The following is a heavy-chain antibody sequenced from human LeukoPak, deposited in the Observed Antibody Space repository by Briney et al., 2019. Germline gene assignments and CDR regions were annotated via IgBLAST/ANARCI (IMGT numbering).Heavy chain of an antibody. CDR3: ASEQIAAAGTLYYFDY. CDR1: GYSISSGYY. Sequence: SETLSLTCAVSGYSISSGYYWGWIRQPPGKGLEWIGSIYHSGSTYYNPSLKSRVTISVDTSKNQFSLKLSSVTAADTAAYYCASEQIAAAGTLYYFDYWGQGTLVTVSS. CDR2: IYHSGST. D-gene: IGHD6-13*01. V-gene: IGHV4-38-2*01. J-gene: IGHJ4*02.